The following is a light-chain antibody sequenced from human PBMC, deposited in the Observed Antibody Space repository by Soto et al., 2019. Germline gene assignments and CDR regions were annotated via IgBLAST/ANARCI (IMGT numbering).Light chain of an antibody. J-gene: IGLJ1*01. CDR1: SSNIGSNT. CDR2: SNN. Sequence: QSVLTQPPSASGTPGQRVTISCSGSSSNIGSNTVNWYQQLRGTAPKLLIYSNNQRPSGVPDRFSGSKSGTSASLAISGLQSEDEADYYCAAWDDSLNAYYVFGTGTKLTVL. CDR3: AAWDDSLNAYYV. V-gene: IGLV1-44*01.